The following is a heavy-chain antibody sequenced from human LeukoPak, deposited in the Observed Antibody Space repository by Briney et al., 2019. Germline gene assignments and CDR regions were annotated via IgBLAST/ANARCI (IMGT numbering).Heavy chain of an antibody. CDR3: AKIVARRYCSSTSCPFIMDY. Sequence: SVKVSCKASGGAFSSFTINWVRQAPGQGLEWMGGIIPVFGSANYAENFQGRVTITADESTSTAYMELSSLRAEDTAVYYCAKIVARRYCSSTSCPFIMDYWGQGTLVTVSS. CDR2: IIPVFGSA. J-gene: IGHJ4*02. CDR1: GGAFSSFT. D-gene: IGHD2-2*01. V-gene: IGHV1-69*13.